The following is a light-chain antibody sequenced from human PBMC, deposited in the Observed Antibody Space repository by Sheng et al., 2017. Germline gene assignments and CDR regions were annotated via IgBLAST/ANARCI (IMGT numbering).Light chain of an antibody. J-gene: IGKJ3*01. V-gene: IGKV1-27*01. Sequence: DIQMTQSPSSLSASVGDRVTITCRASQGISNYLAWYQQMPGKVPKLLVYAASTLRSGVPSRFSGSGSGTDFTLTISNLQPEDFATYYCQQSYGTPILTFGPGTKVDV. CDR2: AAS. CDR1: QGISNY. CDR3: QQSYGTPILT.